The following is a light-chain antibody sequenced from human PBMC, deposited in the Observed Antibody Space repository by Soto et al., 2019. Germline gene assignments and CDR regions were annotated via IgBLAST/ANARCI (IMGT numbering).Light chain of an antibody. Sequence: DIQMTQSPSSLSASVGDRVTITCRASQSISNYLNWYQQKPGKAPKLLIYAAFSLQSGVPSRFSGSGSGTDFTLIISSLQPEYFGTYYCQQSYSTPTVGQGTKLEIK. CDR1: QSISNY. V-gene: IGKV1-39*01. CDR3: QQSYSTPT. CDR2: AAF. J-gene: IGKJ2*01.